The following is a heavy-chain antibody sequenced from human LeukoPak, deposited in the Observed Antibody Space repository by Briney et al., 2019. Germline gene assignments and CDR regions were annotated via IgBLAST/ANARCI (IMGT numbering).Heavy chain of an antibody. J-gene: IGHJ4*02. CDR1: GFTFSIYA. CDR3: AKRCSSSLPFDS. Sequence: GGSLRLSCAASGFTFSIYALTWVRQAPGKGLEWVSLISGSNNSTFYADSVKSRFTISRDKSKNTLFLQMHTVTVEDTAAYYCAKRCSSSLPFDSWGQGTLVTVSS. CDR2: ISGSNNST. V-gene: IGHV3-23*01. D-gene: IGHD2-2*01.